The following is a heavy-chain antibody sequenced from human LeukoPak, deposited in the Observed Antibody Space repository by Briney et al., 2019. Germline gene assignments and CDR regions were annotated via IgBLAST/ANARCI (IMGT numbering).Heavy chain of an antibody. CDR3: ARGMSSGNYYDGFDI. CDR2: INNDGSTT. J-gene: IGHJ3*02. Sequence: GGAPRLSRAGPGNPLSNHLVHWVRQAPGEGVVWGSYINNDGSTTNYADSVKGRFTISRDNAKNTLYLQINSLRAEDTAVYYCARGMSSGNYYDGFDIWGQGTMVTVSS. D-gene: IGHD3-22*01. V-gene: IGHV3-74*01. CDR1: GNPLSNHL.